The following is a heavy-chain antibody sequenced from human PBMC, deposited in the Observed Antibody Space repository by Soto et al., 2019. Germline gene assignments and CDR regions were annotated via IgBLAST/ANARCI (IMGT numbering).Heavy chain of an antibody. D-gene: IGHD5-12*01. V-gene: IGHV1-69*13. CDR2: IIPIFGTA. J-gene: IGHJ4*02. Sequence: ASVKVSCKASGGTFSSYAISWVRQAPGQGLEWMGGIIPIFGTANYAQKFQGRVTITADESTSSAYMELSSLRSEDTAVYYCARDLRRDGYNWGQGTLATVSS. CDR3: ARDLRRDGYN. CDR1: GGTFSSYA.